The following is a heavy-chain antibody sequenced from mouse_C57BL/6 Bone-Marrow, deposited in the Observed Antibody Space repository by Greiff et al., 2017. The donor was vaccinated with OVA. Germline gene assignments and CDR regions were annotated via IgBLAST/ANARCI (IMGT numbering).Heavy chain of an antibody. J-gene: IGHJ3*01. Sequence: VQLQQSGAELVRPGASVTLSCKASGYTFTDYEMHWVKQTPVHGLEWIGAIDPETGGTASNQKFKGKAILTADKSSSTAYMELRSLTSEDAAVYYCTRGVDLAWLADWGQGTLVTVSA. V-gene: IGHV1-15*01. D-gene: IGHD1-1*02. CDR2: IDPETGGT. CDR3: TRGVDLAWLAD. CDR1: GYTFTDYE.